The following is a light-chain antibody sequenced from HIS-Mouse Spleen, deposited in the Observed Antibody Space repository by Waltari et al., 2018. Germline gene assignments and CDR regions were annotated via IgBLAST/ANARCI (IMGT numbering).Light chain of an antibody. J-gene: IGLJ1*01. CDR1: SSDVGGYNY. CDR3: CSYAGSYPYV. Sequence: QSALTQPRSVSGSPGQSVTISCTGTSSDVGGYNYVSWYQQHPGKAPKLMIYDVSKLPSGVPARFSGSKSGNTASLTISGLQAEDEADYYCCSYAGSYPYVFGTGTKVTVL. CDR2: DVS. V-gene: IGLV2-11*01.